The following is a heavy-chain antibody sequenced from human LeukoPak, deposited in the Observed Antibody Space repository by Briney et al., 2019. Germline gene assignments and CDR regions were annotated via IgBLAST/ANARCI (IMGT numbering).Heavy chain of an antibody. CDR2: ISSSSSTI. J-gene: IGHJ4*02. Sequence: GGSLRLSCAASGFTFSSYSMNWVRQAPGKGLEWVSYISSSSSTIYYADSVKGRFTISRDNAKNSLYLQMNSLRAEDTAVYYCATYRQVLLPFESWGQGTLVTVSS. V-gene: IGHV3-48*01. CDR3: ATYRQVLLPFES. D-gene: IGHD2-8*02. CDR1: GFTFSSYS.